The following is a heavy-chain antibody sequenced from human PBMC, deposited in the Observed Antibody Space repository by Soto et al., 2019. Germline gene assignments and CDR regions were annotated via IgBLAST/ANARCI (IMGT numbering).Heavy chain of an antibody. CDR2: INPNSGGT. CDR1: GYSFTGYY. Sequence: GASVKVSCKASGYSFTGYYMHWVRQAPGQGLEWMGWINPNSGGTNYAQKFQGWVTMTRDTSTSTAYMELSRLRSDDTAVYYCARDYLSGGSWSDAFDIWGQGTMVTVSS. D-gene: IGHD2-15*01. V-gene: IGHV1-2*04. CDR3: ARDYLSGGSWSDAFDI. J-gene: IGHJ3*02.